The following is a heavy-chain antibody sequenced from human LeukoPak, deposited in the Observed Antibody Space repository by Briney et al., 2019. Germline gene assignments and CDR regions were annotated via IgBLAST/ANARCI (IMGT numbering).Heavy chain of an antibody. J-gene: IGHJ4*02. V-gene: IGHV3-23*01. D-gene: IGHD2-8*02. CDR2: IIESGEST. CDR3: ATYRQVLLPFES. Sequence: GGSLRLSCAASGFTFNKYAMYWVRQAPGKGLEWVSAIIESGESTYYTDSVKGRFTISRDNSKSTLSLQMNSLRAEDTAIYYCATYRQVLLPFESWGQGTLVTVSS. CDR1: GFTFNKYA.